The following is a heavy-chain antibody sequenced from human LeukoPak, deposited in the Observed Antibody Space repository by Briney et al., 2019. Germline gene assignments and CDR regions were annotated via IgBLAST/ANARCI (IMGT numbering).Heavy chain of an antibody. Sequence: GGSLRLSCAASGFTFSSYAMSWVRQAPGKGLEWVSAISGSGGNTYYADSVRGRFTISRDNSKNTLYLQMNSLRAEDAAVYFCAKAPVTSCRGAYCYPFDSWGQGTLVTVSS. CDR1: GFTFSSYA. CDR3: AKAPVTSCRGAYCYPFDS. J-gene: IGHJ4*02. V-gene: IGHV3-23*01. D-gene: IGHD2-21*01. CDR2: ISGSGGNT.